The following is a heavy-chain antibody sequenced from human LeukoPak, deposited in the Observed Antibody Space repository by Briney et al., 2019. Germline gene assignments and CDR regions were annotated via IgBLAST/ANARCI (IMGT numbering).Heavy chain of an antibody. Sequence: PSETLSLTCIVSGDSITNYFWSWIRQPPGKGLEWIGYIYYTGNTNYKPSLKSRVTMTVHTSTNQCSLRQHSVTTPDTALLYCARGRVAYSAYYFDYWGRRTLVTVSS. CDR1: GDSITNYF. D-gene: IGHD2-15*01. CDR2: IYYTGNT. CDR3: ARGRVAYSAYYFDY. V-gene: IGHV4-59*01. J-gene: IGHJ4*02.